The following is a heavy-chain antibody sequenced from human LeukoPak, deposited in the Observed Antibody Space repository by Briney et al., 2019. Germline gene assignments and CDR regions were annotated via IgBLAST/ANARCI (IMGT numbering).Heavy chain of an antibody. V-gene: IGHV3-7*03. CDR2: IKQDGSEK. CDR3: ARTGDYGDYPPFDY. Sequence: GGSLRLSCAASGFTFSSYWMSWVRQAPGKGLEWVANIKQDGSEKYYVDSVKGRFTISRDNAKNSPYLQMNSLRAEDTALYYCARTGDYGDYPPFDYWGQGTLVTVSS. J-gene: IGHJ4*02. D-gene: IGHD4-17*01. CDR1: GFTFSSYW.